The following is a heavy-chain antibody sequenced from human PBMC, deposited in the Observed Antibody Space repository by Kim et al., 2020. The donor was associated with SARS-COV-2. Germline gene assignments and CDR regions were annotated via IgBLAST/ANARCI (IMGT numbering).Heavy chain of an antibody. CDR1: GFTFSDYH. Sequence: GGSLRLSCAASGFTFSDYHMSWIRQAPGKGLEWVSYITSTGTTIDYADSVKGRFTISRDNAKNSLYLQMNSLRAEDTAVYYCVGGRNYPGWWGQGTLVTVSS. D-gene: IGHD1-7*01. CDR3: VGGRNYPGW. CDR2: ITSTGTTI. V-gene: IGHV3-11*01. J-gene: IGHJ4*02.